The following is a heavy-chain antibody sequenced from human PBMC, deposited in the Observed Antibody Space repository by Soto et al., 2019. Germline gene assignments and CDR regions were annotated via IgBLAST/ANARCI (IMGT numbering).Heavy chain of an antibody. CDR3: ARLHGSSVCDY. J-gene: IGHJ4*02. CDR2: IKQDGSEK. V-gene: IGHV3-7*03. D-gene: IGHD1-26*01. CDR1: GFTFSSYW. Sequence: EVQLVESGGGLVQPGGSLRLSCAASGFTFSSYWMSWVRQAPGKGLEWVANIKQDGSEKYYVDSVKGRFTISRDNAKNSVYLQMNSLRADDTAVYYCARLHGSSVCDYCGQGTLVTVSS.